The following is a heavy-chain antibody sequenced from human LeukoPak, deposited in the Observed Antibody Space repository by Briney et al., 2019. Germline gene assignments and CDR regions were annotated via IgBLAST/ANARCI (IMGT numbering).Heavy chain of an antibody. D-gene: IGHD3-10*01. J-gene: IGHJ5*02. CDR2: INQDGSVI. CDR1: GLSFSSHW. CDR3: ARVRITMVRGLNWFDP. Sequence: GGSLRLSCAASGLSFSSHWMSWVRQAPGKGLEWVANINQDGSVINYVGSVKGRFTISRDNAKNSLYLQMNSLRAEDTAVYYCARVRITMVRGLNWFDPWGQGTLVTVSS. V-gene: IGHV3-7*01.